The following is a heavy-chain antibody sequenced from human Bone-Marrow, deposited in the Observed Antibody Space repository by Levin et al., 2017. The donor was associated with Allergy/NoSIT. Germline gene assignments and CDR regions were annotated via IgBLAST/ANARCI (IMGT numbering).Heavy chain of an antibody. J-gene: IGHJ4*02. CDR1: GFTFDDYT. CDR3: ARDVGGAYKFFDN. Sequence: PGGSLRLSCAASGFTFDDYTISWLRQAPGKGLEWVSTINWNGVSIGYAASVKGRFTISRDNAKNSLYLQMDSLRAEDTAFYHCARDVGGAYKFFDNWGRGTLVTVSS. CDR2: INWNGVSI. V-gene: IGHV3-20*01. D-gene: IGHD1-26*01.